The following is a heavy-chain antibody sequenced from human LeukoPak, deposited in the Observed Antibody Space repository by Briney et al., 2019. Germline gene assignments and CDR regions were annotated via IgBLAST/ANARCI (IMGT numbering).Heavy chain of an antibody. J-gene: IGHJ4*02. Sequence: SETLSLTCAVYGGSFSGYYWSWIRQPPGKGLEWIGEINHSGSTNYNPSLKSRVTISVDTSKNQFSLKLSSVTAADTAVYYCARDQGGLDYWGQGTLVTVSS. CDR1: GGSFSGYY. CDR2: INHSGST. V-gene: IGHV4-34*09. CDR3: ARDQGGLDY.